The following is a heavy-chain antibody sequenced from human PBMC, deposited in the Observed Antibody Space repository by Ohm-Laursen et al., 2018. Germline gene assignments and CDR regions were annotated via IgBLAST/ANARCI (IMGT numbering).Heavy chain of an antibody. V-gene: IGHV3-48*03. J-gene: IGHJ4*02. Sequence: SLRLSCSASGFTFSSYEMNWVRQAPGKGLEWVSYISSSGSNIKYADSVKGRFTISRDNAKNSLYLQMNSLRAEDTAVYYCARGVYCSGGSCYLDYWGQGTLVTVSS. CDR3: ARGVYCSGGSCYLDY. CDR2: ISSSGSNI. CDR1: GFTFSSYE. D-gene: IGHD2-15*01.